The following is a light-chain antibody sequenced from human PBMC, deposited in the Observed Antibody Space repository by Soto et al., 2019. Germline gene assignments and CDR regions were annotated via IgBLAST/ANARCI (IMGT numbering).Light chain of an antibody. CDR1: SSDVGVFNY. CDR3: CSYASGSIYV. V-gene: IGLV2-14*01. J-gene: IGLJ1*01. Sequence: QSALIPPASVSGFPGQSITISCTGTSSDVGVFNYVSLYLQYPGKAPKLMIYEVGNWPSGVSNRFSGSQSGNTASLTISGLQAEDEADYYCCSYASGSIYVFGTGTKLTVL. CDR2: EVG.